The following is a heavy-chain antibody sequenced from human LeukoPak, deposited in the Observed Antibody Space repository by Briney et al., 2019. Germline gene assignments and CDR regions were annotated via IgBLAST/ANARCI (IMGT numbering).Heavy chain of an antibody. V-gene: IGHV1-2*02. Sequence: ASVKVSCKASGYTFTGYYMHWVRQAPGQGLEWMGWINPNSGGTNYAQKFQGRVTMTRDTSVSTAYMELSRLRSDDTAVYYCAPLLWFGELSGDYWGQGTLVTVSS. CDR1: GYTFTGYY. CDR2: INPNSGGT. D-gene: IGHD3-10*01. J-gene: IGHJ4*02. CDR3: APLLWFGELSGDY.